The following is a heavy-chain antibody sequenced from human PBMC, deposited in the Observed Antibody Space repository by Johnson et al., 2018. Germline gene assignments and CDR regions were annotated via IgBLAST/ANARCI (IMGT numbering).Heavy chain of an antibody. CDR2: ISWNSGTI. V-gene: IGHV3-9*01. D-gene: IGHD2-2*01. Sequence: VQLVQSGGGLVQPGRSLRLSCAASGFTFDDYAMHWVRQAPGKGLEWVSMISWNSGTIGYADSVKGRITIPSDNAKNALYLQMNSLRTEETALYYCAKDIEVGSSTSSPIDYWGQGTLVTVSS. CDR3: AKDIEVGSSTSSPIDY. CDR1: GFTFDDYA. J-gene: IGHJ4*02.